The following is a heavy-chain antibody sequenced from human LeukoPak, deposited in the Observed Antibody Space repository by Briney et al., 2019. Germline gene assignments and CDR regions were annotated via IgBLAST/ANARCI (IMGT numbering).Heavy chain of an antibody. CDR2: ISGSGGST. CDR1: GFTFSSYA. CDR3: AKVVDYDILTGYPLFDY. Sequence: TGGSLRLSCAASGFTFSSYAMSWVRQAPGKGLEWVSAISGSGGSTYYADSVKGRFTVSRDNSKNTLYLQMNSLRAEDAAVYYCAKVVDYDILTGYPLFDYWGQGTLVTVSS. J-gene: IGHJ4*02. D-gene: IGHD3-9*01. V-gene: IGHV3-23*01.